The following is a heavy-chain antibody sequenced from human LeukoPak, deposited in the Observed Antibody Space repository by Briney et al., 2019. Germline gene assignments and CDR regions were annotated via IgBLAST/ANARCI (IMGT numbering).Heavy chain of an antibody. CDR2: INHSGST. Sequence: SETLSLTCTVSGGSISSGDYYWSWIRQPPGKGLEWIGEINHSGSTNYNPSLKSRVTISVDTSKNQFSLKLSSVTAADTAVYYCARAPGITMIVVWGQGTLVTVSS. D-gene: IGHD3-22*01. J-gene: IGHJ4*02. CDR3: ARAPGITMIVV. CDR1: GGSISSGDYY. V-gene: IGHV4-39*07.